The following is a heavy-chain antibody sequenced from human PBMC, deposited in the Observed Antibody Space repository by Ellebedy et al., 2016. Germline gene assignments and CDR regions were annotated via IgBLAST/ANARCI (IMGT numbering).Heavy chain of an antibody. CDR3: ARVPRGFDYGSRFDY. Sequence: GESLKISXAASGFTFSAFAMSWVRQAPGKGLQWVSNIRGSGGATHYADSVKGRFTISRDNSKNTLYLEMNNLRVEDTAVYYCARVPRGFDYGSRFDYWGQGTLVTVSS. CDR1: GFTFSAFA. J-gene: IGHJ4*02. V-gene: IGHV3-23*01. D-gene: IGHD5-12*01. CDR2: IRGSGGAT.